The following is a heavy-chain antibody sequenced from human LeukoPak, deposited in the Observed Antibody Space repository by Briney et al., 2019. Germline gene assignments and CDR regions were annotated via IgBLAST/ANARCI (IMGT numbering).Heavy chain of an antibody. CDR3: ARELEMAPRGYYYMDV. J-gene: IGHJ6*03. V-gene: IGHV4-34*01. CDR1: GGFFSVYY. D-gene: IGHD5-24*01. Sequence: SETVSLTCAVYGGFFSVYYGNWIRHPPGKGLEWIGEINHSGSTNYNPSLKSRVTISVDTSKIQFSLKLSSVTAADTAVYYCARELEMAPRGYYYMDVWGKGTTVTVSS. CDR2: INHSGST.